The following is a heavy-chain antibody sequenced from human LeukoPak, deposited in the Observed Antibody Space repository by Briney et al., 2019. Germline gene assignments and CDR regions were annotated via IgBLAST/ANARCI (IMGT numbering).Heavy chain of an antibody. V-gene: IGHV4-38-2*02. CDR3: ARNFYASSGYYLDDFYFDF. D-gene: IGHD3-22*01. J-gene: IGHJ4*02. CDR1: GYSISNGYN. CDR2: IYYSWST. Sequence: PSETLSLTCTVSGYSISNGYNWGWIRQPPGKGLEWIGSIYYSWSTYYSPSLKSRVTMSVDTSTNQFSLKLISVTAADTALYYCARNFYASSGYYLDDFYFDFWGQGTLVTVSS.